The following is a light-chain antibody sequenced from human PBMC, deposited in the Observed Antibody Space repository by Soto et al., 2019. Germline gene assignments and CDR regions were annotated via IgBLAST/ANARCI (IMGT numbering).Light chain of an antibody. J-gene: IGLJ1*01. Sequence: QSVLTQPASVSGSPAQSITISCSGTSDDVGGYNYVAWYQQYPGKAPKLMISEVTDRPSGVSNRFSGSKSGNTASLTISGLQAEDEADFYCSSYTSSSSYVFGTGTKATVL. CDR1: SDDVGGYNY. V-gene: IGLV2-14*01. CDR3: SSYTSSSSYV. CDR2: EVT.